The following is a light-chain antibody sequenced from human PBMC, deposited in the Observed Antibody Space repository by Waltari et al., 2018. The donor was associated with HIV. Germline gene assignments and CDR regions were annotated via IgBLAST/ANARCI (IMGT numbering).Light chain of an antibody. CDR3: AAWDYGLSGWV. CDR2: VIN. CDR1: NSNVGTSY. V-gene: IGLV1-47*01. Sequence: QSVLTHPPPAPGTPGQRVTISSSGSNSNVGTSYVYWYQQRPGTTPKPVIYVINQRPSGVPERFSGSKSGTSVCLVMSGIRSEDEADYYCAAWDYGLSGWVFGGGTKLTVL. J-gene: IGLJ3*02.